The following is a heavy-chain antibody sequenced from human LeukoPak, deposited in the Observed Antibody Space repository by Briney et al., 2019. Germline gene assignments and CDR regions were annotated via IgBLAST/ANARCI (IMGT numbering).Heavy chain of an antibody. Sequence: GGSLRLSCAASGFTPKNYALTWVRQAPGKGLEWVSGISGSGGSTYYADSVKGRFTISRDNSKNTLYLQMNNLRAEDTAVYYCAKATGDYYYYYGMDVWGQGTTVTVSS. D-gene: IGHD4-17*01. CDR1: GFTPKNYA. CDR3: AKATGDYYYYYGMDV. CDR2: ISGSGGST. J-gene: IGHJ6*02. V-gene: IGHV3-23*01.